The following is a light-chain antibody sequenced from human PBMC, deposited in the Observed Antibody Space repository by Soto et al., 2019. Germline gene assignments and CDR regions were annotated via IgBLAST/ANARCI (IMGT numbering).Light chain of an antibody. CDR2: DDT. CDR1: SSDVGTYKP. V-gene: IGLV2-23*01. CDR3: CSFAGSSTS. Sequence: QSALTQPASVSGSPGQSITISCTGTSSDVGTYKPVSWYQQYPGKAPKVIIYDDTKRPSGVSSRFSGSKSGNTASLTISGLQAEDEADYYCCSFAGSSTSFGGGTK. J-gene: IGLJ3*02.